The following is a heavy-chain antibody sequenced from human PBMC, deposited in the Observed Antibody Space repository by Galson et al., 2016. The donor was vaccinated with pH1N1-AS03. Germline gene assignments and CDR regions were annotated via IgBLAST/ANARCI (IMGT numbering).Heavy chain of an antibody. D-gene: IGHD3-9*01. CDR3: ARGWYDIWTGYLVDPFDY. V-gene: IGHV3-11*01. CDR2: ITSSGGSGSTI. Sequence: SLRLSCAASGFTFGDYYMSWIRQAPGKGLEWISCITSSGGSGSTIYYVDSVKGRFTISRDNAKNSLYLQMNSLRADDTAVYFCARGWYDIWTGYLVDPFDYWGQGALVTVSS. CDR1: GFTFGDYY. J-gene: IGHJ4*02.